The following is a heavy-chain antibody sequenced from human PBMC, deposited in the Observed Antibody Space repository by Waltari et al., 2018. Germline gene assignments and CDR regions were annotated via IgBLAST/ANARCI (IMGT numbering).Heavy chain of an antibody. CDR3: AKGSGPAALFPYYGMDV. V-gene: IGHV3-23*01. CDR1: GFPFSSYA. CDR2: ISGSGGST. J-gene: IGHJ6*02. Sequence: EVQLLESGGGLVQPGGSLRLSCAASGFPFSSYAMTWVSQAPGKGLEWVSAISGSGGSTYYADSVKGRFTISRDNSKNTLYLQMNSLRAEDTAVYYCAKGSGPAALFPYYGMDVWGQGTTVTVSS. D-gene: IGHD2-2*01.